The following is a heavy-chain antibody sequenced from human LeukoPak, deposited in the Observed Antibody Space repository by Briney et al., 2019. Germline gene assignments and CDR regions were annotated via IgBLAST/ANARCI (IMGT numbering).Heavy chain of an antibody. D-gene: IGHD1-26*01. CDR2: ISSSSSYI. Sequence: GGSLRLSCAASGFTFSSYSMNWVRQAPGKGLEWVSSISSSSSYIYYADSVKGRFTISRDNAKNSLYLQMNSLRAEDTAVYYCARESVIVGATNHNWFDPWGQGTLVTVSS. CDR1: GFTFSSYS. J-gene: IGHJ5*02. V-gene: IGHV3-21*01. CDR3: ARESVIVGATNHNWFDP.